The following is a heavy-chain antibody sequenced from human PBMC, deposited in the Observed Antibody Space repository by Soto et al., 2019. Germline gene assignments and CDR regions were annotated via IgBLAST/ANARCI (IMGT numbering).Heavy chain of an antibody. D-gene: IGHD3-10*01. CDR2: TIPVFNTA. CDR1: GGTLSDHG. V-gene: IGHV1-69*06. J-gene: IGHJ3*02. Sequence: QVQLEQSGAEVKKPGSSVKVSCKASGGTLSDHGVAWLRQAPGQGLEWMGGTIPVFNTAKYAQKFQGRVTVTANKFTNIAYVELSSPRSEDTAVYFCARGVYASGTYYTGPSAFDIWGQGTMVIVSS. CDR3: ARGVYASGTYYTGPSAFDI.